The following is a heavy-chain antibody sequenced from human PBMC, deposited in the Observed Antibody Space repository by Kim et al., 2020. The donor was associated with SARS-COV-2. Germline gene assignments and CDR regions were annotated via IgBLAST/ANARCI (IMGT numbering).Heavy chain of an antibody. D-gene: IGHD6-19*01. Sequence: GGSLRLSCAASGFTFSSHEMNWVRQAPGKGLEWVSYICSAARTIHYADSVKGRFTISRDNAKNSLYLQMNSLRAEDTAIYYCARGAVAGMAYYYGMDVWGQGTTVTVSS. V-gene: IGHV3-48*03. J-gene: IGHJ6*02. CDR1: GFTFSSHE. CDR2: ICSAARTI. CDR3: ARGAVAGMAYYYGMDV.